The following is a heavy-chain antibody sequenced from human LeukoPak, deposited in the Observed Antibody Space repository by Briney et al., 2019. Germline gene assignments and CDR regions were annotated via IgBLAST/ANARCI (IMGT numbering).Heavy chain of an antibody. CDR2: ISYDGSNK. CDR1: GFTFSSYG. Sequence: GGSLRLSCAASGFTFSSYGMHWVRQAPGKGLEWVAVISYDGSNKYYADSVKGRFTISRDNSKNTLYLQMDRLRAEDTAVYYCARRKISMAGVATWGQGTLVTVSS. D-gene: IGHD6-19*01. CDR3: ARRKISMAGVAT. V-gene: IGHV3-30*03. J-gene: IGHJ5*02.